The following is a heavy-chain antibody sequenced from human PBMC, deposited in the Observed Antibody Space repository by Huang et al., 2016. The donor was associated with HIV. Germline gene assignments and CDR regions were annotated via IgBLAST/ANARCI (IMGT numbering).Heavy chain of an antibody. J-gene: IGHJ6*03. CDR3: AGGGANLYYYYHLDV. V-gene: IGHV1-69*13. Sequence: QVQLVQSGAELKKPGSSVRVSCKASGGTFSSFAISWLRQAPGHRLEWMGGIISSFRVTKYAEKCQDRVTITADESTSTAYMELSSLRSEDTATYYCAGGGANLYYYYHLDVWGKGTTVTVSS. CDR1: GGTFSSFA. D-gene: IGHD2-15*01. CDR2: IISSFRVT.